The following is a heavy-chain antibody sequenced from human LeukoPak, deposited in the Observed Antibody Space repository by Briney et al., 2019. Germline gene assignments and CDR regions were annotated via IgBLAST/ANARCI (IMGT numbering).Heavy chain of an antibody. D-gene: IGHD3-9*01. CDR3: ARDLNYDILTGYSMDV. CDR1: GFTFSSYA. J-gene: IGHJ6*02. CDR2: ISYDGSNK. Sequence: PGGSLRLSCAASGFTFSSYAMHWVRQAPGKGLEWVAVISYDGSNKYYADSVKGRFTISRDNSKNTLYLQMNSLRAEDTAVYYCARDLNYDILTGYSMDVWGQGTTVTVSS. V-gene: IGHV3-30-3*01.